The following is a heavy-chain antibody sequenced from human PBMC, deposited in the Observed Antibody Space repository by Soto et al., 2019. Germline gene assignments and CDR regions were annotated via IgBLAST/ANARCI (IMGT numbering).Heavy chain of an antibody. CDR2: INPSGGST. Sequence: VSVKVSCKASGYTFTSYYMHWVRQAPGQGLEWMGIINPSGGSTSYAQKLQGRVTTTTDTSTSTAYMELRSLRSDDTAVYYCARDDCSGGSCYLDYWGQGTLVTVSS. D-gene: IGHD2-15*01. V-gene: IGHV1-46*01. CDR1: GYTFTSYY. J-gene: IGHJ4*02. CDR3: ARDDCSGGSCYLDY.